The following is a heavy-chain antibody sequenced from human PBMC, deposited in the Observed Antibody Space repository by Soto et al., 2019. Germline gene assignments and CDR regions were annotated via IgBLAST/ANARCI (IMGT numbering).Heavy chain of an antibody. CDR1: GFTFGDYY. CDR2: ISTTSNTK. V-gene: IGHV3-11*01. J-gene: IGHJ6*03. D-gene: IGHD3-3*01. CDR3: TRDHDFWSGPPAYYYYMDV. Sequence: PGGSLRLSCAASGFTFGDYYMSWIRQAPGKGLEWVSYISTTSNTKYYAESVKGRFTISRDNSKNSLYLQMNSLSAEDTAIYYCTRDHDFWSGPPAYYYYMDVWGTGTTVTVSS.